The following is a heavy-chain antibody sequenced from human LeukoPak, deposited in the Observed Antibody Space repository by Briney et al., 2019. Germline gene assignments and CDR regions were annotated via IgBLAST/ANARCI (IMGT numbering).Heavy chain of an antibody. CDR1: GFTVSSSY. V-gene: IGHV3-53*01. J-gene: IGHJ4*02. Sequence: PGGSLKLSCVASGFTVSSSYMSWVRQAPGKGLEWVSVIYSGGSTYYADSVKGRFTISRDNSKNTLYLQMNSLRAEDTAVYFCARGSNSGFSIDSWGQGTLVTVSS. D-gene: IGHD2/OR15-2a*01. CDR2: IYSGGST. CDR3: ARGSNSGFSIDS.